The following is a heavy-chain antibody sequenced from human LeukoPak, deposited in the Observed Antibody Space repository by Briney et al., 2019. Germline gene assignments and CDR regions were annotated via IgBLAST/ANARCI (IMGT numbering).Heavy chain of an antibody. CDR3: GGGGGTFDY. V-gene: IGHV3-7*04. CDR2: IKEDRSVT. J-gene: IGHJ4*02. D-gene: IGHD3-16*01. CDR1: GFNLRGHW. Sequence: GGSLGLSCAASGFNLRGHWMSWVRQSPGKGLEWVANIKEDRSVTNYVDSVKGRFTVSRDNAKNSLYLQMNSLRVEDTAVYYCGGGGGTFDYWGQGTLVTVSS.